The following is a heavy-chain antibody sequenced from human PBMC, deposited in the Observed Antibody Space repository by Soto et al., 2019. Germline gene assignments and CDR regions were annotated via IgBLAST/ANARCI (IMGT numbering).Heavy chain of an antibody. CDR1: GGSISSSSYY. Sequence: LSLTCTVSGGSISSSSYYWGWIRQPPGKGLEWIGSIYYSGSTYYNPSLKSRVTISVDTSKNQFSLKLSSVTAADTAVYYCARHVLLWFGEFDYGMDVWRQGTTVTVS. J-gene: IGHJ6*02. CDR2: IYYSGST. V-gene: IGHV4-39*01. D-gene: IGHD3-10*01. CDR3: ARHVLLWFGEFDYGMDV.